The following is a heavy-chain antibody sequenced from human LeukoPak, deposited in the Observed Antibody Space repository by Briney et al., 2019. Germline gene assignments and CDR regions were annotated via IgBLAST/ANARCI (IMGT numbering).Heavy chain of an antibody. Sequence: PSETLSLTCTVSGGSISSSSFYWGWIRQPPGKGLEWIGSIYYSGNTYYNPSLKSRVSISVDTSKNQFSLKLSSVTAADTAVYYCARHPGRLFDYWGQGTLVTVSS. J-gene: IGHJ4*02. CDR1: GGSISSSSFY. V-gene: IGHV4-39*01. CDR2: IYYSGNT. CDR3: ARHPGRLFDY.